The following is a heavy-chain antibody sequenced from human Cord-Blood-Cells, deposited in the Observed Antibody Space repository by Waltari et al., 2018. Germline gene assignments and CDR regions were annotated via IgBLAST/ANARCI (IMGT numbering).Heavy chain of an antibody. CDR2: IYYSGST. CDR3: ASSTGDDAFDI. V-gene: IGHV4-39*01. J-gene: IGHJ3*02. Sequence: QLQLQESGPGLVKPSETLSLTCTVSGGSLSSSSYYWGWIRQPPGKGLEWIGSIYYSGSTYYNPSLKSRVTISVDTSKNQFSLKLSSVTAADTAVYYCASSTGDDAFDIWGQGTMVTVSS. CDR1: GGSLSSSSYY. D-gene: IGHD7-27*01.